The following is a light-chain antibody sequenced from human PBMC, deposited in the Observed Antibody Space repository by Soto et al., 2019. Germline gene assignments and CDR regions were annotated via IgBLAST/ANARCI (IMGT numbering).Light chain of an antibody. CDR1: SSDVAAYNF. CDR2: EVA. V-gene: IGLV2-14*01. CDR3: LSYTTTSTWV. J-gene: IGLJ3*02. Sequence: QSALTQPASVSGSPGQSITISCTGTSSDVAAYNFVSWYQQHPGKAPKLMIYEVANRPSGVSSRFSGSKSGNTASLTISGLQAEAEATYYCLSYTTTSTWVFGVGTKLTVL.